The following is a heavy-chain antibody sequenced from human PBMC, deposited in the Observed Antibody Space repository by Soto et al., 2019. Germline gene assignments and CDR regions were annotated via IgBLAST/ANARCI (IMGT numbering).Heavy chain of an antibody. D-gene: IGHD3-10*01. CDR2: NYWDDDK. J-gene: IGHJ4*02. Sequence: QITLKESGPTLVRPTQTLTLTCTFSGFSLTTSGVGVGWIRQPPGKALEWLAVNYWDDDKRYSSSLKSRLTITKDTSKNPVVLTMTNMDPVDTATYYCAHHPYYGLGSYSFDYWGQGTLVTVSA. CDR3: AHHPYYGLGSYSFDY. V-gene: IGHV2-5*02. CDR1: GFSLTTSGVG.